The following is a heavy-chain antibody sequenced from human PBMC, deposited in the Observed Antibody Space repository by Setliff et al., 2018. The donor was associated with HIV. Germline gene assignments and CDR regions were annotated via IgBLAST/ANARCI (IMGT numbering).Heavy chain of an antibody. V-gene: IGHV4-4*07. Sequence: SETLSLTCTVSGGSISGFYWNWIRQSAGKGLQWIGRIYDSGSTKYNPSLKSRVTMSLDTSKNQFSLNLDSVTAADTAVFYCARDSVSEGYFDLWGRGTLVTVSS. CDR2: IYDSGST. D-gene: IGHD3-10*01. CDR1: GGSISGFY. CDR3: ARDSVSEGYFDL. J-gene: IGHJ2*01.